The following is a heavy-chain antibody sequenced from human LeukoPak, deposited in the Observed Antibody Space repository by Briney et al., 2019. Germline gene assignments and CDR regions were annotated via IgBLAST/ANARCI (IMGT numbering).Heavy chain of an antibody. CDR3: ASGSTVVVVAATLLIDAFDI. J-gene: IGHJ3*02. D-gene: IGHD2-15*01. V-gene: IGHV4-34*01. CDR1: GFTFGDYA. Sequence: GSLRLSCTASGFTFGDYAMSWVRQAPGKGLEWIGEIYHSGSTNNNPSLKSRVTISIDRSKNQFSLKLSSVTAADTAVYYCASGSTVVVVAATLLIDAFDIWGQGTMVTVSS. CDR2: IYHSGST.